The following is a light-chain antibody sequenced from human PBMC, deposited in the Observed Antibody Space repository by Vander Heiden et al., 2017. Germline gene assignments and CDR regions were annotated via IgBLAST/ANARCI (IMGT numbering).Light chain of an antibody. CDR3: QQRSNWQIT. Sequence: EIVFTQSPATLSLSPGARATLSCRASPSVSSYLAWYQQKPGQAPRLLIYDASNRATGIPARFSGSGSGTDFTLTISSLEPEDFAVYYCQQRSNWQITFGQGTLLDIK. CDR2: DAS. V-gene: IGKV3-11*01. J-gene: IGKJ5*01. CDR1: PSVSSY.